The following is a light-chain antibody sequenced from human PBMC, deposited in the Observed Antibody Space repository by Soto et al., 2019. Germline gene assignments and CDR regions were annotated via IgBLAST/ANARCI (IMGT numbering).Light chain of an antibody. V-gene: IGKV1-5*03. J-gene: IGKJ3*01. CDR2: KAS. CDR3: QQYNSYV. CDR1: QSIGNW. Sequence: QMTQTTSSLSASVGDRVILTCRASQSIGNWLAWYQQKPGKAPKLLIYKASSLESGVPTRFSGSGSGTDFTLTISSLQPEDFATYYCQQYNSYVFGPGTKVDIK.